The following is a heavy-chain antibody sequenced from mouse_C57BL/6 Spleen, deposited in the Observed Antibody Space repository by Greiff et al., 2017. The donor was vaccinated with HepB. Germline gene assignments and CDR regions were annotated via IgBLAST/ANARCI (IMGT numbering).Heavy chain of an antibody. CDR1: GFNIKNTY. V-gene: IGHV14-3*01. Sequence: VQLQQSVAELVRPGASVKLSCTASGFNIKNTYMHWVKQRPEQGLEWIGRIDPANGNTKYAPKFQGKATITADTSSNTAYLQLSSLTSEDTAIYYCAIPYYYGSSSWYFDVWGTGTTVTVSS. J-gene: IGHJ1*03. CDR3: AIPYYYGSSSWYFDV. CDR2: IDPANGNT. D-gene: IGHD1-1*01.